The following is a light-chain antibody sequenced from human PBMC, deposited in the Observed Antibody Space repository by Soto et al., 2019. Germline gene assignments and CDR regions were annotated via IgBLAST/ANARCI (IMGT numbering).Light chain of an antibody. Sequence: QSALTQPASVSGSPGQSITISCTGTSSDVGGYNYVSWYQQHPGKAPKLMIYDVSNRPSELSNRFSGSKSGNTASLTISGLQAEDEADYYCSSYTSSSTVVFGGGTKPTVL. CDR3: SSYTSSSTVV. CDR1: SSDVGGYNY. CDR2: DVS. V-gene: IGLV2-14*01. J-gene: IGLJ2*01.